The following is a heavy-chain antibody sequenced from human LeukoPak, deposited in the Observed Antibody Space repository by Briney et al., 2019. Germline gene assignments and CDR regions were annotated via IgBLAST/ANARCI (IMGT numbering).Heavy chain of an antibody. V-gene: IGHV1-46*01. CDR3: ARATYYYDSSGYFGGYNWFDP. CDR2: INPSGGST. J-gene: IGHJ5*02. CDR1: GYTFTSYY. D-gene: IGHD3-22*01. Sequence: ASVKVSCKASGYTFTSYYMHWVRQAPGQGLEWMGIINPSGGSTSYAQKFQGRVTMTRDTSTSTVYMELSSLRSEDTAVYYCARATYYYDSSGYFGGYNWFDPWGQGTLVTVSS.